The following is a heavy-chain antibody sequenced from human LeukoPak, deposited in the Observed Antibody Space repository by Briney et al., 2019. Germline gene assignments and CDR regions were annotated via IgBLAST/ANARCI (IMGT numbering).Heavy chain of an antibody. Sequence: GRSLRLSCAASGFTFSSYGMHWVRQAPGKGLEWVAVISYDGSNKYYADSVKGRFTISRDNSKNTLYLKMNSLRAEDTAVYSGAKPSSTRAYDLDVWGQGTTVTVSS. D-gene: IGHD2-2*01. CDR2: ISYDGSNK. CDR3: AKPSSTRAYDLDV. CDR1: GFTFSSYG. V-gene: IGHV3-30*18. J-gene: IGHJ6*02.